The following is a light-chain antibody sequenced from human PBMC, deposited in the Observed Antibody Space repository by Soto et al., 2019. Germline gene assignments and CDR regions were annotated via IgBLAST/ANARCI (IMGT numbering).Light chain of an antibody. J-gene: IGKJ2*01. CDR3: QQRTDWPPVYT. CDR1: QSVSSF. V-gene: IGKV3-11*01. Sequence: EIVLTQSPVTLSLSPGDRATLSCRPSQSVSSFLAWYQQKPGQPPRLLIYDVSNRATGIPARFSGSGSGTDFTLTISSLEPEDFAVYYCQQRTDWPPVYTFGRGTKLEIK. CDR2: DVS.